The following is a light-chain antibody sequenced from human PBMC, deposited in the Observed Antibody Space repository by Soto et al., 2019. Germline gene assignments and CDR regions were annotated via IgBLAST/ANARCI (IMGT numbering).Light chain of an antibody. CDR2: GAS. CDR3: QQRHNWRAA. CDR1: QSINSF. V-gene: IGKV3-11*01. Sequence: VTQAPATLSVSPGERFTLSCRASQSINSFLACYQQKPGQPPRLLLYGASSRATGITARFCSGRSATAFTLTTSSLEPADFAVYYCQQRHNWRAAFGQGTRLEIK. J-gene: IGKJ5*01.